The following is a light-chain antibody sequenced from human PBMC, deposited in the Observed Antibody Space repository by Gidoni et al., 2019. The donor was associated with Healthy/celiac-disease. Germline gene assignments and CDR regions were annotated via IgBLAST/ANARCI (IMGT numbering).Light chain of an antibody. Sequence: QSALTQPASVSGSPGQSITISCTGTSSDVGSYNLVSWYQQHPGKAPKLMIYEGSKRPSGVSNRFSGSKSGNTASLTISGLQAEDEADYYCCSYAGSSTVVFGGGTKLXVX. CDR1: SSDVGSYNL. CDR3: CSYAGSSTVV. J-gene: IGLJ2*01. CDR2: EGS. V-gene: IGLV2-23*01.